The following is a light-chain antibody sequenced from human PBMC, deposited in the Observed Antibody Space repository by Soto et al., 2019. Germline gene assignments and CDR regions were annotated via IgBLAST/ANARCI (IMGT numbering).Light chain of an antibody. Sequence: DIQMTQSPSTLSASVGDRVIITCRASQSISSWLAWCQQKPGKAPKLLIYKASNLESGVPSRFSGSGSGTEFTLTISSLQPDDFATYYCQQYNSYWTFGQGTKVEIK. CDR3: QQYNSYWT. J-gene: IGKJ1*01. V-gene: IGKV1-5*03. CDR1: QSISSW. CDR2: KAS.